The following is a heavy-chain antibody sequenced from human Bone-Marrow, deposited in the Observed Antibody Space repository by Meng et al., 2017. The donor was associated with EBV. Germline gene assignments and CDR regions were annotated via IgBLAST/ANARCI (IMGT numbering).Heavy chain of an antibody. CDR3: AVSMTTVTYIDY. V-gene: IGHV3-21*01. J-gene: IGHJ4*02. Sequence: EVQLVESGGGLVKPGGSLRLSCAASGFTFSSYSMNWVRQAPGKGLEWVSSISSSSSYIYYADSVKGRFTISRDNAKNSLYLQMNSLRAEDTAVYYCAVSMTTVTYIDYWGQGTLFNVSS. CDR1: GFTFSSYS. CDR2: ISSSSSYI. D-gene: IGHD4-17*01.